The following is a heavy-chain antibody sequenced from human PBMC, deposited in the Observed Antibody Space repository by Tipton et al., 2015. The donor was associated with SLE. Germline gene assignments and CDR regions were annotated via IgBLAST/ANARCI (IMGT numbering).Heavy chain of an antibody. CDR3: ARLAVAGGYFDY. Sequence: TLSLTCTVSGASISSHYWSWIRQPPGKGLEWIGYIYYSGSTNYHPSLKGRGTISVDTSKNQFSLKLNSVTAADTAVYYCARLAVAGGYFDYWGQGTLVTVSS. J-gene: IGHJ4*02. CDR1: GASISSHY. V-gene: IGHV4-59*07. D-gene: IGHD6-19*01. CDR2: IYYSGST.